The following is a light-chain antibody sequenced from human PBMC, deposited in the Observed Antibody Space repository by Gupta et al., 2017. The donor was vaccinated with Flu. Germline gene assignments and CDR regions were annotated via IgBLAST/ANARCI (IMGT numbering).Light chain of an antibody. V-gene: IGKV3-11*01. Sequence: MVLTQSPATLSLSPGERATLSCRASQSVSSYLAWYQQKPGQAPRLLIYDASNRATGIPARFSGSGSGTDFTLTISSLEPEDFAVYYCQQRSNWPPASFGQGTKLEIK. CDR1: QSVSSY. J-gene: IGKJ2*03. CDR2: DAS. CDR3: QQRSNWPPAS.